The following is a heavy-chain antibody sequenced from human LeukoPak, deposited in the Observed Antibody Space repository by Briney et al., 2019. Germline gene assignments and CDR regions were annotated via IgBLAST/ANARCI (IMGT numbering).Heavy chain of an antibody. D-gene: IGHD1-7*01. CDR2: IYYSGST. V-gene: IGHV4-59*08. CDR3: ARQSSSENYPRYFEY. J-gene: IGHJ4*02. CDR1: GGSISSYY. Sequence: SETLSLTCTVSGGSISSYYWSWIRQPPGKGLEWIGYIYYSGSTNYNPSLKSRVTVSVDTSKNQFSLKLSSVTAADTAVYYCARQSSSENYPRYFEYWGQGTLVTVSS.